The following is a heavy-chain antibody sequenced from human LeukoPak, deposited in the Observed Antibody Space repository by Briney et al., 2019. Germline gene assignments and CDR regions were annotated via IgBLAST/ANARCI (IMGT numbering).Heavy chain of an antibody. CDR1: GGSISSGSYY. Sequence: PSETLSLTCTVSGGSISSGSYYWSWIRQPAGKGLEWIGRIYTSGSTNYNPSLKSRVTISVDTSKNQFSLKLSSVTAADTAVYYCARTYIAAAEYFQHWGQGTLVTVSS. D-gene: IGHD6-13*01. V-gene: IGHV4-61*02. CDR2: IYTSGST. CDR3: ARTYIAAAEYFQH. J-gene: IGHJ1*01.